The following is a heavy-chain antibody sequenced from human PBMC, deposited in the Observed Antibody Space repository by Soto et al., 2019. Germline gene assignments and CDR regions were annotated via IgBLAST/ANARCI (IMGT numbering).Heavy chain of an antibody. D-gene: IGHD3-10*01. J-gene: IGHJ3*02. Sequence: PGGSLRLSCAASGFTFSSYGMHWVRQAPGKGLVWVSRINSDGSSTSYADSVKGRLTISRDNAKNTLYLQMNSLRAEDTAVYYCARERRIGEQGVTPDAFDIWGQGTMVTVSS. CDR3: ARERRIGEQGVTPDAFDI. V-gene: IGHV3-74*01. CDR1: GFTFSSYG. CDR2: INSDGSST.